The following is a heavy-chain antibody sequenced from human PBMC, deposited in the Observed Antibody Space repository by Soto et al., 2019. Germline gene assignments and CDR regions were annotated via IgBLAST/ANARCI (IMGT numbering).Heavy chain of an antibody. D-gene: IGHD3-9*01. CDR1: GYTFTTYF. CDR2: IKPNGDXX. J-gene: IGHJ4*02. Sequence: ASVKVSCKASGYTFTTYFIHWVRQAPGQGLEWMGIIKPNGDXXXXXXKFQGSVTMTTDTSTSTVNMELTSLRSEDTAVYYCARGNYDFLTRYYSLDQWGQGTLVTVS. CDR3: ARGNYDFLTRYYSLDQ. V-gene: IGHV1-46*01.